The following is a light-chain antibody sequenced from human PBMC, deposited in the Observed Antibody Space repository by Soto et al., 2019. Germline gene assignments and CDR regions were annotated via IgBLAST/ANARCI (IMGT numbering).Light chain of an antibody. CDR2: GAS. V-gene: IGKV3-20*01. CDR3: QQYSSSPSIT. Sequence: EIVLTQSPGTLSLSPGERATLSCRASQSVSSGYLAWYQQKPGQAPRLLIYGASTRATGIPDSFSGSGSGTDVTLTISRLEPEDFAVYYCQQYSSSPSITFGQGTRLEIK. CDR1: QSVSSGY. J-gene: IGKJ5*01.